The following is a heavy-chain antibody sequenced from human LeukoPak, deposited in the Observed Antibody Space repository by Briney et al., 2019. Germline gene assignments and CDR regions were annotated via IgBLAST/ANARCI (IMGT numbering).Heavy chain of an antibody. J-gene: IGHJ4*02. CDR2: INPNSGGT. CDR1: GYTFTGYY. V-gene: IGHV1-2*02. D-gene: IGHD5-12*01. CDR3: AREGSGYPY. Sequence: GASVKVSCKASGYTFTGYYMHWVRQAPGQGLEWMGWINPNSGGTNYAQKFQGRVTMTRDTSISTAYMEVSRLTSDDTTVFYCAREGSGYPYWGQGTLVTVSS.